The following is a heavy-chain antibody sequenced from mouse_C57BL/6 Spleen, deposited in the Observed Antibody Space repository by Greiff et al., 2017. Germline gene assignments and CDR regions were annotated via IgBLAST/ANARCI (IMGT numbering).Heavy chain of an antibody. Sequence: EVKLVESGGGLVQPGGSLSLSCAASGFTFTDYYMSWVRQPPGKALEWLGFIRNKANGYTTEYSASVKGRFTISRDNSQSILYLQMNALRAEDSATYYCASQKIDYDPWFAYWGQGTLVTVSA. J-gene: IGHJ3*01. CDR3: ASQKIDYDPWFAY. CDR1: GFTFTDYY. V-gene: IGHV7-3*01. CDR2: IRNKANGYTT. D-gene: IGHD2-4*01.